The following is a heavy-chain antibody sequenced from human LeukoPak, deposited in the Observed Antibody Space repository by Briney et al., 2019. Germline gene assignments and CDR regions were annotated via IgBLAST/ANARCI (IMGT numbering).Heavy chain of an antibody. CDR2: IYYSRAT. J-gene: IGHJ5*02. CDR1: GGPLTDRGYY. D-gene: IGHD3-3*01. CDR3: ARQGRNYDSVGGAKNDFDP. V-gene: IGHV4-39*01. Sequence: SETLSLTCTLSGGPLTDRGYYWGWIPQTPVKGLEWLGPIYYSRATYCNTSLRSRVAVAVDTSKNQFSLDVKSVTGTETAVYFCARQGRNYDSVGGAKNDFDPWGQGTLVTVSS.